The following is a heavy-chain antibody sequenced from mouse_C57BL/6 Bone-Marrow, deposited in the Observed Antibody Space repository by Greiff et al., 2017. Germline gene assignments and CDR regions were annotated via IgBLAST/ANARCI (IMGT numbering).Heavy chain of an antibody. Sequence: VQLQQSGAELARPGASVKLSCKASGYTFTSYGISWVKQRTGQGLEWIGEIYPRSGNTYYNEKFKGKATLTADKSSSTAYMELRSLTSEDSAVYFCARPHYYGRDFDVWGTGTTGTVSS. D-gene: IGHD1-1*01. CDR1: GYTFTSYG. J-gene: IGHJ1*03. CDR3: ARPHYYGRDFDV. CDR2: IYPRSGNT. V-gene: IGHV1-81*01.